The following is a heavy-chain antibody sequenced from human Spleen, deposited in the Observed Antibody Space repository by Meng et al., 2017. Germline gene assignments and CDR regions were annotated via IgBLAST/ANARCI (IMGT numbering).Heavy chain of an antibody. CDR3: ARGPTTVAHDFDY. CDR1: GGSFSDYY. V-gene: IGHV4-34*01. Sequence: QLQQCGDGRLKRSETLSLTCVVSGGSFSDYYWSWIRQPPGKGLEWIGEINHSGSTNYNPSLESRATISVDTSQNNLSLKLSSVTAADSAVYYCARGPTTVAHDFDYWGQGTLVTVSS. J-gene: IGHJ4*02. CDR2: INHSGST. D-gene: IGHD4-11*01.